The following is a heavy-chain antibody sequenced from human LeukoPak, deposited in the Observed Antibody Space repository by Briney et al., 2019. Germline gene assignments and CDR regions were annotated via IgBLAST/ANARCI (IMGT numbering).Heavy chain of an antibody. Sequence: SETLSLTCTVSGGSISSYYWSWIRQPAGKGLEWTGRIYTSGSTNYNPSLKSRVTMSVDTSKNQFSLKLSSVTAADTAVYYCARALRSYYDSSGYFFLAEYAFDIWGQGTMVTVSS. D-gene: IGHD3-22*01. V-gene: IGHV4-4*07. J-gene: IGHJ3*02. CDR2: IYTSGST. CDR1: GGSISSYY. CDR3: ARALRSYYDSSGYFFLAEYAFDI.